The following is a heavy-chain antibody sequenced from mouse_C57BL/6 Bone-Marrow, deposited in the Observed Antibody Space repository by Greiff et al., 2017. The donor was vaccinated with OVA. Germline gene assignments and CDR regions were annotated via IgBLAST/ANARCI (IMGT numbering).Heavy chain of an antibody. CDR3: ARWGDYDSWFAY. V-gene: IGHV1-64*01. D-gene: IGHD2-4*01. J-gene: IGHJ3*01. CDR2: IHPNSGST. CDR1: GYTFTSYW. Sequence: QVQLQQPWAELVKPGASVKLSCKASGYTFTSYWMHWVKQRPGQGLEWIGMIHPNSGSTNYNEKFKSKATLTVDKSSSTAYMQLSSLTSEDSAVYYCARWGDYDSWFAYWGQGTLVTVSA.